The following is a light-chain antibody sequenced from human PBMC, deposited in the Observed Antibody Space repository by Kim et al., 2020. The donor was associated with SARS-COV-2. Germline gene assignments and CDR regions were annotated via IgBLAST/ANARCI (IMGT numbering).Light chain of an antibody. Sequence: QSALTQPAAVSGSPGQSITISCTGTSSDVGSYNLVSWYQQLPGKAPKLVIYEVNKRPSGVSTRFSGSKSDNTASLTISGLQAEDEANYYCCSYAVAKTFHWMFGGGTKVTVL. CDR1: SSDVGSYNL. CDR2: EVN. CDR3: CSYAVAKTFHWM. V-gene: IGLV2-23*02. J-gene: IGLJ3*02.